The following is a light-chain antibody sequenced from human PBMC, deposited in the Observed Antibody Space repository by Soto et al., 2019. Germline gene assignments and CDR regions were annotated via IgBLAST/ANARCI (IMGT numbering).Light chain of an antibody. V-gene: IGLV2-14*01. J-gene: IGLJ3*02. CDR2: GVS. CDR3: SSYTSSSTLRV. CDR1: SSDVGGYNY. Sequence: QSVLTQPASVSGSPGQSITIPCTGTSSDVGGYNYVSWYQQHPGKAPKLMIYGVSNRPSGISNRFSGSKSGNTASLTISGLQAEDEADYYCSSYTSSSTLRVFGGGTKLTVL.